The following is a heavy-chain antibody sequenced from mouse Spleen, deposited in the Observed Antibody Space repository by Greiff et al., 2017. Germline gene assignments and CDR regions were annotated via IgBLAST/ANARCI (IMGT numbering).Heavy chain of an antibody. CDR1: GFTFSSYT. Sequence: DVKLVESGGGLVKPGGSLKLSCAASGFTFSSYTMSWVRQTPAKRLEWVATISSGGGNTYYPDSVKGRFTISRDNARNTLYLQMSSLRSEDTAMYYCARQDDGSFAYWGQGTLVTVSA. D-gene: IGHD2-3*01. CDR2: ISSGGGNT. CDR3: ARQDDGSFAY. V-gene: IGHV5-9*04. J-gene: IGHJ3*01.